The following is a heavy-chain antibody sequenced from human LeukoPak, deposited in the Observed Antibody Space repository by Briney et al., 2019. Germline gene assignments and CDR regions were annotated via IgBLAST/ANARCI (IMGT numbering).Heavy chain of an antibody. J-gene: IGHJ4*02. V-gene: IGHV1-46*03. CDR1: GYTFTSYY. Sequence: ASVKVSXKASGYTFTSYYMHWLRQAPGQGLEWMGIINPSGGSTSYAQKFQGRVTMTRDTSTSTVYMELSSLRSEDTAVYYCARGDYDFWSGYLHYFDYWGQGTLVTVSS. CDR2: INPSGGST. CDR3: ARGDYDFWSGYLHYFDY. D-gene: IGHD3-3*01.